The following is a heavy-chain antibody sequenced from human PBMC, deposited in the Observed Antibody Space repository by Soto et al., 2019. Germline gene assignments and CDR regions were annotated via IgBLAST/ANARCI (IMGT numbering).Heavy chain of an antibody. J-gene: IGHJ4*02. V-gene: IGHV1-2*04. CDR3: ARGQAYDGGSSSWHFDY. CDR2: INPNSGGT. CDR1: GYTFTGYY. D-gene: IGHD6-13*01. Sequence: GASVKVSCKASGYTFTGYYMHWVRQAPGQGLEWMGWINPNSGGTNYAQKFQGWVTMTRDTSISTAYMELSRLRSDDTAVYYCARGQAYDGGSSSWHFDYWGQGTLVTVSS.